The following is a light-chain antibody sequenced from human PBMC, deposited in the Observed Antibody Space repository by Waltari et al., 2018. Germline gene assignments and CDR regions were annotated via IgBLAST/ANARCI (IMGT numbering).Light chain of an antibody. J-gene: IGKJ2*01. CDR2: GES. CDR3: QQSYTTAYT. Sequence: DIQMTQSPSSLSTSVGDRVTISCRASYNVDVFLNWYQQKPGKAPKLLIYGESSLQSGVPSRFSGSGSGTDFTLTITSLQPEDSATYYCQQSYTTAYTFGQGTKLEIK. CDR1: YNVDVF. V-gene: IGKV1-39*01.